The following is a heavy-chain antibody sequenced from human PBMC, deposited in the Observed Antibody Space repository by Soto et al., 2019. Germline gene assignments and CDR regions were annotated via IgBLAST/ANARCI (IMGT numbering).Heavy chain of an antibody. V-gene: IGHV3-30*18. J-gene: IGHJ6*03. D-gene: IGHD2-2*01. CDR1: GLTFSSYG. Sequence: PGGSLRLSCAASGLTFSSYGMHWVRQAPGKGLEWVAVISYDGSNKYYADSVKGRFTISRDNSKNTLYLQMNSLRAEDTAVYYCAKGAMATKYCSSTSCYVDYYYYYMDVWGKGTTVTVSS. CDR2: ISYDGSNK. CDR3: AKGAMATKYCSSTSCYVDYYYYYMDV.